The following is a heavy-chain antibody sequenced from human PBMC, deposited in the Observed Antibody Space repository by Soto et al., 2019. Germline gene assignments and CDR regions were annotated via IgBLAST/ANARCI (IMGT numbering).Heavy chain of an antibody. CDR1: GGSISTVDYW. CDR3: GRGPSGDKVDS. D-gene: IGHD7-27*01. Sequence: QVQLQESGPGLVKPSQTLSLTCTVSGGSISTVDYWWSWIRQSPDMGLEWIGHIYDGGRTYNNPSLESRGPMSVAPSKSQLSLTLSSVSAADTAVYYCGRGPSGDKVDSWGQGTLVTVSS. J-gene: IGHJ4*02. V-gene: IGHV4-30-4*01. CDR2: IYDGGRT.